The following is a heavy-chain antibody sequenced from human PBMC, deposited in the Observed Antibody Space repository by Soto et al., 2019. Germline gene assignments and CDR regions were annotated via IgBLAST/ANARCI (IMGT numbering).Heavy chain of an antibody. V-gene: IGHV3-21*01. CDR1: GFTFSSYS. Sequence: GGSLRLSCAASGFTFSSYSMNWVRQAPGKGLEWVSSISSSSSYIYYADSVKGRFTISRDNAKNSLYLQMNSLRAEDTAVYYCARAGYSSSWYAERAFSPWGQGTLVTVSS. J-gene: IGHJ5*02. D-gene: IGHD6-13*01. CDR3: ARAGYSSSWYAERAFSP. CDR2: ISSSSSYI.